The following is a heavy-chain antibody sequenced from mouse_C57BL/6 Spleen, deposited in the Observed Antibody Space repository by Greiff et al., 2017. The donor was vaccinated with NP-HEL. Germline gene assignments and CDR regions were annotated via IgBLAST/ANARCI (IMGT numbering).Heavy chain of an antibody. J-gene: IGHJ4*01. Sequence: VQLVESGPELVKPGASVKISCKASGYAFSSSWMNWVKQRPGKGLEWIGRIYPGDGDTNYNGKFKGKATLTADKSSSTAYMQLSSLTSEDSAVYVCARLRDYYGRDYYAMDYWGQGTSVTVSS. CDR1: GYAFSSSW. V-gene: IGHV1-82*01. D-gene: IGHD1-1*01. CDR3: ARLRDYYGRDYYAMDY. CDR2: IYPGDGDT.